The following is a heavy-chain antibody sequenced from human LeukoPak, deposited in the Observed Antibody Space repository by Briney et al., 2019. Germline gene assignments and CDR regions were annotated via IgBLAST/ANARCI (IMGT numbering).Heavy chain of an antibody. Sequence: GASVKVSCKASGYTFTNYYIHWVRQAPGQGLEWMGIINPGGGSTSYPQKFQGRVTMTRDTSTSTVYMELSSLRSEDTAVYYCARWAAAGTSGFDYWGQGTLVTVSS. D-gene: IGHD6-13*01. CDR2: INPGGGST. V-gene: IGHV1-46*01. CDR1: GYTFTNYY. CDR3: ARWAAAGTSGFDY. J-gene: IGHJ4*02.